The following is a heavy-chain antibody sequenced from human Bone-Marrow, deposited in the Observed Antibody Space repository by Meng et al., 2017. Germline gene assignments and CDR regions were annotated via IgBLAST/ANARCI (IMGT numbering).Heavy chain of an antibody. D-gene: IGHD5-12*01. CDR1: GFTFSSYA. CDR3: ARDFVDIVATMSVDTAMVLRD. V-gene: IGHV3-30*04. J-gene: IGHJ4*02. CDR2: ISYDGSNK. Sequence: GESLKISCAASGFTFSSYAMHWVHQAPGKGLEWVAVISYDGSNKYYADSVKGRFTISRDNSKNTLYLQMNSLRAEDTAVYYCARDFVDIVATMSVDTAMVLRDWGQGTLVTVSS.